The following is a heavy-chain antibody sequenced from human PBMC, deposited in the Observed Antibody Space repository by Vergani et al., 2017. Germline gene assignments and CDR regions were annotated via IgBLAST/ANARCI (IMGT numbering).Heavy chain of an antibody. Sequence: QVQLVQSGAEVKKPGASVKVSCKASGYTFTGYYMHWVRQAPGQGLEWMGWINPNSGGTNYAQKFQGSVTMNRDTSISTAYMELSRLRSDDTAVYYCAGNLAAAGTFYYYGMDVWGQGTTVTVSS. CDR1: GYTFTGYY. V-gene: IGHV1-2*02. J-gene: IGHJ6*02. CDR2: INPNSGGT. CDR3: AGNLAAAGTFYYYGMDV. D-gene: IGHD6-13*01.